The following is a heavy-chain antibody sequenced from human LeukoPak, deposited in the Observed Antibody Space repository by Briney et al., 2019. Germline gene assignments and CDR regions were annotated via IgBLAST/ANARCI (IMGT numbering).Heavy chain of an antibody. CDR2: ISGSGGST. Sequence: TGGSLRLSCATSGFTFSSYAMSWVRQAPGKGLEWVSAISGSGGSTYYADSVKGRFTISRDNSKNTLYLQMNSLRAEDTAVYYCATGGGMIVVVKNDAFDIWGQGTMVTVSS. CDR1: GFTFSSYA. CDR3: ATGGGMIVVVKNDAFDI. V-gene: IGHV3-23*01. J-gene: IGHJ3*02. D-gene: IGHD3-22*01.